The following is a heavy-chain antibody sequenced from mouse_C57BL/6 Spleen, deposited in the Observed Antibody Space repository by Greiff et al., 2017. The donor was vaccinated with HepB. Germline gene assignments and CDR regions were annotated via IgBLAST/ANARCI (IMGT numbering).Heavy chain of an antibody. CDR3: ARFITTVDYFDY. D-gene: IGHD1-1*01. CDR1: GYTFTSYW. Sequence: QVQLQQPGAELVRPGSSVKLSCKASGYTFTSYWMHWVKQRPIQGLEWIGNIDPSDSETHYNQKFKDKATLTVDKSSSTAYMQLSSLTSEDSAVYYCARFITTVDYFDYWGQGTTLTVSS. V-gene: IGHV1-52*01. CDR2: IDPSDSET. J-gene: IGHJ2*01.